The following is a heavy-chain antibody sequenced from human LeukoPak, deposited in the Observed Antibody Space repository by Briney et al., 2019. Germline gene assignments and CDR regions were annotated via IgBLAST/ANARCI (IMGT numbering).Heavy chain of an antibody. D-gene: IGHD6-13*01. CDR1: GFTFSSYA. V-gene: IGHV3-74*01. J-gene: IGHJ5*02. CDR2: INTDGSST. Sequence: GGSLRLSCAASGFTFSSYAMSWVRQAPGRGLVWVSRINTDGSSTSYADSVKGRFTISRDNAKNTLYLQMNSLRAEDTAVYYCARESGIAAALDLWGQGTLVTVSS. CDR3: ARESGIAAALDL.